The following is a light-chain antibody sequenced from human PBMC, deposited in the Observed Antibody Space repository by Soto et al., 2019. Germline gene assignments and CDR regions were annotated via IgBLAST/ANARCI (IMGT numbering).Light chain of an antibody. CDR2: SDD. CDR1: NSNIGNNA. J-gene: IGLJ2*01. CDR3: AAWDDSLNAVV. V-gene: IGLV1-36*01. Sequence: QSVLTQPPSMSEAPSQRVTISCSGSNSNIGNNAVNWYQQLPGKAPRLLIYSDDLLPSGVSDRFSGSKSATSASLAISGLQSEDEADYYCAAWDDSLNAVVFGGGTKVTVL.